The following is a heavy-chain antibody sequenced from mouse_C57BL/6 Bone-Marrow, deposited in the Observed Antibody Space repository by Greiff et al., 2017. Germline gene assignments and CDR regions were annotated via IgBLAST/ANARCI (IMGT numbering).Heavy chain of an antibody. CDR3: ARRFMHYYAMDY. CDR1: GFTFSSYG. J-gene: IGHJ4*01. D-gene: IGHD1-1*01. CDR2: ISSGGSYT. V-gene: IGHV5-6*02. Sequence: EVKLVESGGDLVKPGGSLKLSYAASGFTFSSYGMSWVRQTPDKRLEWVATISSGGSYTYYPDSVKGRFTISRDNAKNTLYLQMSSLKSEDTAMYYCARRFMHYYAMDYWGQGTSVTVSS.